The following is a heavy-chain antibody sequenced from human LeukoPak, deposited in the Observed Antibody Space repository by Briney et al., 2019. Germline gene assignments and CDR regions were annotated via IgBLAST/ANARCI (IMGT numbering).Heavy chain of an antibody. CDR1: GGSISSSSYY. D-gene: IGHD2-15*01. CDR2: IYYSGST. V-gene: IGHV4-39*07. Sequence: PSETLSLTCTVSGGSISSSSYYWGWIRQPPGKGLEWIGSIYYSGSTYYNPSLKSRVTISVDTSKNQFSLKLGSVTAADTAVYYCARENCSGGSCYSIYYYYYMDVWGKGTTVTVSS. CDR3: ARENCSGGSCYSIYYYYYMDV. J-gene: IGHJ6*03.